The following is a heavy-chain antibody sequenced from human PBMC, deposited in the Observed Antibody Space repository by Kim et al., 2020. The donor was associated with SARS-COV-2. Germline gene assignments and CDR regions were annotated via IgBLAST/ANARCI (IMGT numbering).Heavy chain of an antibody. CDR3: ARGEVVPAAMLFGWFDP. V-gene: IGHV4-61*02. CDR1: GGSISSGSYY. CDR2: IYTSGST. D-gene: IGHD2-2*01. J-gene: IGHJ5*02. Sequence: SETLSLTCTVSGGSISSGSYYWSWIRQPAGKGLEWIGRIYTSGSTNYNPSLKSRVTISVDTSKNQFSLKLSSVTAADTAVYYCARGEVVPAAMLFGWFDPWGQGTLVTVSS.